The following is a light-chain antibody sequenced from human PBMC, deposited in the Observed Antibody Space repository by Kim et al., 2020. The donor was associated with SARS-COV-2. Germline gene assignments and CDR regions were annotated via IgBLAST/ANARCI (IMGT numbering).Light chain of an antibody. Sequence: LPPGDRATPSCRASQSVSSSYLAWYQQHPGPPPRLLFYAASSRATGLPDSFSGGGSGTDFTLTISRLAPEVFAVYYCQHYGSSRTFGQGTKVDIK. CDR1: QSVSSSY. CDR3: QHYGSSRT. CDR2: AAS. V-gene: IGKV3-20*01. J-gene: IGKJ1*01.